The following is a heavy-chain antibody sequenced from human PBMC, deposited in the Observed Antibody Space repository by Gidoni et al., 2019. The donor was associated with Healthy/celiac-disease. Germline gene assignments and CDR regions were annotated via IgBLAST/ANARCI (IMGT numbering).Heavy chain of an antibody. CDR1: GGSISSSSYY. V-gene: IGHV4-39*07. Sequence: QLQLQESGPGLVKPSETLSLTCTVPGGSISSSSYYWGWIRQPPGKGLEWIGSIYYSGSTYYNPSLKSRVTISVDTSKNQFSLKLSSVTAADTAVYYCARDFGSRSKVPNSSSWLTDYWGQGTLVTVSS. J-gene: IGHJ4*02. CDR2: IYYSGST. D-gene: IGHD6-13*01. CDR3: ARDFGSRSKVPNSSSWLTDY.